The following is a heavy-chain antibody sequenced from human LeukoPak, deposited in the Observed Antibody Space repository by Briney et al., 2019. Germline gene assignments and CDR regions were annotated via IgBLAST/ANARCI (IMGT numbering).Heavy chain of an antibody. J-gene: IGHJ4*02. V-gene: IGHV3-21*01. CDR2: ISSSSTYI. Sequence: GGSLRLSCAASGFTFSSYAMSWVRQGPGKGLEWVSSISSSSTYIYYADSVKGRFTISRDNAKNSLYLQMNSLRAEDTAVYYCAKKEGGFDYWGQGALVTVSS. CDR1: GFTFSSYA. D-gene: IGHD1-26*01. CDR3: AKKEGGFDY.